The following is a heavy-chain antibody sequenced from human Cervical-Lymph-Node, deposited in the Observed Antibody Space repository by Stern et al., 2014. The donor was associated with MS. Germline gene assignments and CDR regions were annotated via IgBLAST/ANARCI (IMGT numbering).Heavy chain of an antibody. J-gene: IGHJ1*01. V-gene: IGHV3-9*01. CDR3: AKDGGSYSAFQN. CDR2: ISWNSGCI. CDR1: GFTFDDYA. D-gene: IGHD1-26*01. Sequence: EVQLVESGGGLVQPGRSLRLSCAASGFTFDDYAMHWVRQAPGKGLEWVSGISWNSGCIGYADSVKGRFTISRDNAKNSLYLQMNSLRAEDTALYYCAKDGGSYSAFQNWGQGTLVTVSS.